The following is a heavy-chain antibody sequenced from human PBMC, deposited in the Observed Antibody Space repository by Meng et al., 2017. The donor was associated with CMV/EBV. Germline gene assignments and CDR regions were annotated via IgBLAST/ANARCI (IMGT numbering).Heavy chain of an antibody. CDR2: ISSSSSYI. CDR3: ARDREDITLDY. Sequence: GGSLRLSCAASGFTFSSYSMNWVRQAPGKGLEWVSSISSSSSYIYYADSVKGRFTISRDNAKNSLDLQMNSLRAEDTAVYYCARDREDITLDYWGQGTLVTVSS. J-gene: IGHJ4*02. CDR1: GFTFSSYS. V-gene: IGHV3-21*01. D-gene: IGHD2-15*01.